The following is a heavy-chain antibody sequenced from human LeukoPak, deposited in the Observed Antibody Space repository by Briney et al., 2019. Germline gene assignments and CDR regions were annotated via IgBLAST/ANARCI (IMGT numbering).Heavy chain of an antibody. CDR3: AKTPPRENSNYFDS. D-gene: IGHD4-11*01. Sequence: SGGSLRLSCAASGFTFSSYAISWVRQAPGKGLEWVSAISPTGVRTYYADSVKGRFTISRDNSKNTLYLHMSDLRAEDTAVYYCAKTPPRENSNYFDSWGQGTLVTVSS. V-gene: IGHV3-23*01. CDR1: GFTFSSYA. CDR2: ISPTGVRT. J-gene: IGHJ4*02.